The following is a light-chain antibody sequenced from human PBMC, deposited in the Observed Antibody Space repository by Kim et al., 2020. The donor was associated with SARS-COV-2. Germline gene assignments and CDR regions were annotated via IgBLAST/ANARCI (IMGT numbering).Light chain of an antibody. CDR3: QVWDTNSDHWV. Sequence: SYELTQPPSVSVAPGKTARITCGGNNIGTKSVHWYQQKPGQAPVLVIYYNSERPSGIPERFSGSNSGNTATLTISRVEAGDEADYFCQVWDTNSDHWVFG. CDR2: YNS. J-gene: IGLJ3*02. CDR1: NIGTKS. V-gene: IGLV3-21*04.